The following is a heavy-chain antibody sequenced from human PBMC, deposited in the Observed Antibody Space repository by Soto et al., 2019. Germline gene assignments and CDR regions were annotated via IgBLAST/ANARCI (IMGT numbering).Heavy chain of an antibody. Sequence: QITLKESGPTLVKPTQTLTLTCTFSGFSLSTGGVGVGWIRQPPGKALEWLALIYWNDDKRYSPSLKSRLTNPKNTAKSKVALTVPNRFPVDTATYSCAHTLAKVSCSSTSGRGSFEYGGHGTPDTVSS. CDR3: AHTLAKVSCSSTSGRGSFEY. CDR2: IYWNDDK. CDR1: GFSLSTGGVG. D-gene: IGHD2-2*01. J-gene: IGHJ4*01. V-gene: IGHV2-5*01.